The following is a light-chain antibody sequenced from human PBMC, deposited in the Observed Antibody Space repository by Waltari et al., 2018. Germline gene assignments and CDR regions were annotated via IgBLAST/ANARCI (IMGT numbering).Light chain of an antibody. CDR3: QQYNNWQIT. CDR2: GAS. J-gene: IGKJ5*01. CDR1: QSVGYN. V-gene: IGKV3-15*01. Sequence: EVVMTQSPATLSVSPEERVTLSCRASQSVGYNLAWFQQQPGQAPRLLIYGASTRATDIPDRFSGSGSGTAFTLTISSLQSEDFANYYCQQYNNWQITFGQGTRLDLK.